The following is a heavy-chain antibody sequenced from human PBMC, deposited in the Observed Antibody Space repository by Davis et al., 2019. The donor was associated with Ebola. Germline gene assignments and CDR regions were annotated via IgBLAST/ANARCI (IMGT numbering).Heavy chain of an antibody. D-gene: IGHD4-17*01. CDR1: GGSFSGYY. CDR3: ARGPVTRYNWFDP. V-gene: IGHV4-34*01. CDR2: INHSGST. Sequence: GSLRLSCAVYGGSFSGYYWSWIRQPPGKGLEWIGEINHSGSTNYNPSLKSRVTISVDTSKNQFSLKLSSVTAADTAVYYCARGPVTRYNWFDPWGQGTLVTVSS. J-gene: IGHJ5*02.